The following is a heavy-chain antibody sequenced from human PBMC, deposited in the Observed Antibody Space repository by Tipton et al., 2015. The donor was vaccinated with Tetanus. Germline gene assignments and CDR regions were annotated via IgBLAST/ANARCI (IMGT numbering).Heavy chain of an antibody. CDR3: ARRRTTTALANYFDS. Sequence: QLVQSGPEVKKAGESLKISCKGSGYRFTDYWIGWVRQMPGKGLEWMGIIYPGDSKTRYSPSFQGQVTISADRSITTAYLRWSSLKASDTAIYYCARRRTTTALANYFDSWGQGTQVTVSS. CDR2: IYPGDSKT. D-gene: IGHD1-1*01. CDR1: GYRFTDYW. V-gene: IGHV5-51*01. J-gene: IGHJ4*02.